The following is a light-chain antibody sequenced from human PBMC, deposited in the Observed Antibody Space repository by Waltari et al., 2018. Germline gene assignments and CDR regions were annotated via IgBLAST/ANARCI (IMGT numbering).Light chain of an antibody. CDR1: SSDIGGYDY. J-gene: IGLJ2*01. V-gene: IGLV2-14*03. CDR2: DVS. CDR3: SSYTSISTSVI. Sequence: HSALTQPASVSGSPGQSITISCTGTSSDIGGYDYVSWYQQYPGKAPKLMIYDVSKRPSGCSNRFSASKSGDTAYLTFSGLQTEDEADYYCSSYTSISTSVIFGGGTKVTVL.